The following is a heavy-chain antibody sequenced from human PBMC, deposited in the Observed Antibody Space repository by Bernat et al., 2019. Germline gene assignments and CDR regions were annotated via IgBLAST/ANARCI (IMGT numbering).Heavy chain of an antibody. CDR3: TSSTYYDILTGYSPDYYYYYYYMDV. J-gene: IGHJ6*03. CDR2: IKSKTDGGTT. D-gene: IGHD3-9*01. CDR1: GFTFSNAW. Sequence: EVQLVESGGGLVKPGGSLRLSCAASGFTFSNAWMSWVRQAPGKGLEWVGRIKSKTDGGTTDYAAPVKGRFTISRDDSKNTLYLQMNSLKTEDTAVYYCTSSTYYDILTGYSPDYYYYYYYMDVWGKGTTVTVSS. V-gene: IGHV3-15*01.